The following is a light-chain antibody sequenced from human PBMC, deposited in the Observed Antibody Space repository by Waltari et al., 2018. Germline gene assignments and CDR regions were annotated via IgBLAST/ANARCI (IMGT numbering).Light chain of an antibody. CDR3: QQYMDYST. J-gene: IGKJ2*01. CDR1: QRISIW. CDR2: RAS. V-gene: IGKV1-5*03. Sequence: QMTQSPSTLSAPVGNSVAITCRDSQRISIWLAWHQQKPGKAPKLLMYRASSLESGVPSRFSGSGSGTEFTLTISSLQPDDFATYFCQQYMDYSTFGQGTRLEI.